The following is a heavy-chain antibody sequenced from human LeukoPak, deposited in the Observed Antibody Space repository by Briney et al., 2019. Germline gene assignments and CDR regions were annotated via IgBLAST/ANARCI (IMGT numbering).Heavy chain of an antibody. J-gene: IGHJ4*02. CDR1: GFTFSSYS. Sequence: GGSLRLSCAASGFTFSSYSMNWVRQAPGKGLEWVSTLSGSADGTYYADSVKGRFTISRENFRNTLYLQMNSLRAEDTAFNYCAKDAVSRDPRVVPAAIDSWGQGTLVTVSS. D-gene: IGHD2-2*01. CDR2: LSGSADGT. V-gene: IGHV3-23*01. CDR3: AKDAVSRDPRVVPAAIDS.